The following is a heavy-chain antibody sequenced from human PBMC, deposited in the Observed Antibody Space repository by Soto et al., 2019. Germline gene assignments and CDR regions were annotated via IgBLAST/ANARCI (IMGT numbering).Heavy chain of an antibody. Sequence: SETLSLTCTVSGGSINSYYWSWIRQPPGKGLEWIGYIYYSGSTNYNPSLKSRVTISVDTSKNQISLKLSSVTAADTAVYYCGRRYGGAIDIWGQGTMVTVSS. CDR2: IYYSGST. D-gene: IGHD3-10*01. J-gene: IGHJ3*02. V-gene: IGHV4-59*08. CDR1: GGSINSYY. CDR3: GRRYGGAIDI.